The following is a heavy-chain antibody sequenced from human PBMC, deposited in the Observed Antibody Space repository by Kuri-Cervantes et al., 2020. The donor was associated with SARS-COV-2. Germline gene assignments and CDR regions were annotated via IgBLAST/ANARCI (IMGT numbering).Heavy chain of an antibody. Sequence: SVKVCCKASGYTFTGDYMHWVRQAPGQGLEWMGWINPNSGGTNYAQKFQCRVTMTRDTSISTAYMELSRLRSDDTAVYYCARPIAAAEYYFDYWGQGTLVTVSS. CDR3: ARPIAAAEYYFDY. CDR1: GYTFTGDY. CDR2: INPNSGGT. V-gene: IGHV1-2*02. D-gene: IGHD6-13*01. J-gene: IGHJ4*02.